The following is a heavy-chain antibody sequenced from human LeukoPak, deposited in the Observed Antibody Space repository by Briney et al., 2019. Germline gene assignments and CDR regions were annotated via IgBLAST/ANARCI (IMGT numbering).Heavy chain of an antibody. CDR2: IYYSGST. CDR3: ARRAMVRGGTYFDY. J-gene: IGHJ4*02. V-gene: IGHV4-39*01. Sequence: SETLSLTCTVSGGSISSSSYYWGWIRQPPGKGLEWIGSIYYSGSTYYNPSLKSRVTISVDTSKNQFSLKLSSVTAADTAVYYCARRAMVRGGTYFDYWGQGTVVTVAS. CDR1: GGSISSSSYY. D-gene: IGHD3-10*01.